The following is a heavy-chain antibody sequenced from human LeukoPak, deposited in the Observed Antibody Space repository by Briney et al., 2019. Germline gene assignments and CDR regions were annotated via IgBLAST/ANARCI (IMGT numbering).Heavy chain of an antibody. V-gene: IGHV3-11*01. CDR3: AREVGFGGSYFI. D-gene: IGHD1-26*01. CDR2: ISSSGRTV. Sequence: GGSLRLSCAASGFTFSDYYMSWIRQAPGKGLEWVSYISSSGRTVYYADSVRGRFTTSRDNAKNSLYLQMNSLRAEDTAVYYCAREVGFGGSYFIWGQGTMVTVSS. CDR1: GFTFSDYY. J-gene: IGHJ3*02.